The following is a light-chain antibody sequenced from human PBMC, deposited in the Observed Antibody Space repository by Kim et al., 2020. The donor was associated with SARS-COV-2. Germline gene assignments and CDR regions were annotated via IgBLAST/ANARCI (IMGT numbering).Light chain of an antibody. Sequence: EIVMTQSPATLSLSPGERATLSCRASQSVSSNLAWYQQKPGKAPRLLIYGTSTRATGIPARFSGSGSGTEFTLTISSLQSEDFAVYYCQQYYKWPPTFGKGTKVDIK. V-gene: IGKV3-15*01. CDR1: QSVSSN. CDR3: QQYYKWPPT. CDR2: GTS. J-gene: IGKJ1*01.